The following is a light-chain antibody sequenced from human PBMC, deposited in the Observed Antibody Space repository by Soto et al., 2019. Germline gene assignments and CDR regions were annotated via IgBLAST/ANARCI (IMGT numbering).Light chain of an antibody. CDR2: DVY. CDR1: SSDVGGYNY. J-gene: IGLJ3*02. CDR3: RSYTSSNTWV. V-gene: IGLV2-14*01. Sequence: QSALTQAASVSGSPGQSISISCTGTSSDVGGYNYVSRHQQHPGKAPKLIIYDVYNRPSGVSDRFSGSKSGNTASLTISGLQADDEADYYCRSYTSSNTWVFGGGTQLTVL.